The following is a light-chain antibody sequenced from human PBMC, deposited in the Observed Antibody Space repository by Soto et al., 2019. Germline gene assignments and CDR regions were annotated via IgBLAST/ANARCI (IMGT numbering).Light chain of an antibody. CDR3: QQSYSTPSIT. V-gene: IGKV3-11*01. Sequence: EIVLTQYPSTLSLSPGETSTLSCRASQSVSSYLAWYQQKPGQAPRLLIYDASNRATGIPARFSGSGSGTDFTLTISSLQPEDFATYYCQQSYSTPSITFGQGTRLEIK. J-gene: IGKJ5*01. CDR2: DAS. CDR1: QSVSSY.